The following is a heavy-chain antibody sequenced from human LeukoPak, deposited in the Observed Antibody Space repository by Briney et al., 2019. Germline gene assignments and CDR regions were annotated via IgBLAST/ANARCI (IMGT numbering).Heavy chain of an antibody. CDR3: ARDRPGRELLPYFDY. V-gene: IGHV1-69*01. CDR2: IIPIFGTP. Sequence: ASVKVSCKPSGGXLSNYTISWVRQAPGQGLEWMGGIIPIFGTPYYAQNVQGRVTITADESTSTAFLELRSLKSEDTAVYYCARDRPGRELLPYFDYWGQGTLVTVSS. D-gene: IGHD1-26*01. J-gene: IGHJ4*02. CDR1: GGXLSNYT.